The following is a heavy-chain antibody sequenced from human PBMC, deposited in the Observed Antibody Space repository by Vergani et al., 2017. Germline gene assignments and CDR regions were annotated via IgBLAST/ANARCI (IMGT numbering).Heavy chain of an antibody. CDR1: GFTFSSYA. J-gene: IGHJ6*02. D-gene: IGHD3-22*01. Sequence: QVQLVESGGGVVQPGRSLRLSCAASGFTFSSYAMHWVRQAPGKGLEWVAVISYDGSNKYYADSVKGRFTISRDNSKNTLYLQMNSLRAEDTAVYYCAKESYYYDSSGYSGLVDVWGQGTTVTVSS. CDR3: AKESYYYDSSGYSGLVDV. CDR2: ISYDGSNK. V-gene: IGHV3-30-3*01.